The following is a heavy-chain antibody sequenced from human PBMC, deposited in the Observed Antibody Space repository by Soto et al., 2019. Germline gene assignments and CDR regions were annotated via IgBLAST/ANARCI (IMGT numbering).Heavy chain of an antibody. CDR1: GGSITSGDYH. D-gene: IGHD2-15*01. Sequence: QVQLQESGPGLVKPSQTLSLTCTVPGGSITSGDYHWSWIRQHPGKGLEWIGYIYYSGSTYYNPSLRSRVTIAVXTXXXQXTLNLNSVTAADTAAYYCARVSYSRYPRYYYYGMDVWGQGTTVTVSS. CDR2: IYYSGST. CDR3: ARVSYSRYPRYYYYGMDV. V-gene: IGHV4-31*03. J-gene: IGHJ6*02.